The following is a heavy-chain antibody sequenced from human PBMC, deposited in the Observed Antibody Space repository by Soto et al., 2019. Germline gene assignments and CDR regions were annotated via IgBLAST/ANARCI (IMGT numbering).Heavy chain of an antibody. CDR3: ARVPVVTERVFDY. D-gene: IGHD2-15*01. J-gene: IGHJ4*02. CDR2: INPNSSGT. CDR1: GYTFTGYY. Sequence: ASVKVSCKASGYTFTGYYMHWVRQAPGQGLEWMGWINPNSSGTNYAQKFQGWVAMTRDTSISTAYMELSRLRSEDTAVYYCARVPVVTERVFDYWGQGTLVTVSS. V-gene: IGHV1-2*04.